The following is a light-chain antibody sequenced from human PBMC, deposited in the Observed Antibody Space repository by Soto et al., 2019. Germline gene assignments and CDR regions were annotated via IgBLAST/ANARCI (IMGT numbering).Light chain of an antibody. CDR2: AAS. J-gene: IGKJ1*01. Sequence: DIEMTQSPSSLSASVGDRVTITYRASQGISNYLAWYQQRPGKVPKLLIYAASTLQSGVPSRFSGSGSGTDFTLTISSLQPEDVATYYCQKYDSAPWTFGQGTEVEIK. V-gene: IGKV1-27*01. CDR3: QKYDSAPWT. CDR1: QGISNY.